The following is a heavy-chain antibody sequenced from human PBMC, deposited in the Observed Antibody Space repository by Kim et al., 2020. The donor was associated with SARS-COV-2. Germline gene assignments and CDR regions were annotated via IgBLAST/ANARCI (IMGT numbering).Heavy chain of an antibody. CDR2: INQDGSEK. V-gene: IGHV3-7*01. Sequence: GGSLRLSCEASGFSFNNFWMSWVRQAPGKGLEWVANINQDGSEKKFFDSVKGRFTISRDNAQNSVYLLMYSLRVAESAFYYFSISAWSHRGSVWFSYF. CDR3: SISAWSHRGSVWFSYF. CDR1: GFSFNNFW. D-gene: IGHD3-10*01. J-gene: IGHJ4*01.